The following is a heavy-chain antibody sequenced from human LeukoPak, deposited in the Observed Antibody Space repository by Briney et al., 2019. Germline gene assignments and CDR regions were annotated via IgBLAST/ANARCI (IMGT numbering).Heavy chain of an antibody. CDR3: ARQQVYYDILTGYSDAFDI. J-gene: IGHJ3*02. Sequence: SETLSLTCTVSGGSISSYYWSWIRQPPGKGLEWIGYIYYSGSTNYNPSLKSRVTISVDKSKNQFSLKLSSVTAADTAVYYCARQQVYYDILTGYSDAFDIWGQGTMVTVSS. CDR2: IYYSGST. V-gene: IGHV4-59*08. CDR1: GGSISSYY. D-gene: IGHD3-9*01.